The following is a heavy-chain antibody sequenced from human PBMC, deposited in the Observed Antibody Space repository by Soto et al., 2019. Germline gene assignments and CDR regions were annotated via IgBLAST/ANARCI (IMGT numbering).Heavy chain of an antibody. Sequence: GASVKVSCKASGYTFTSYAMHWVRQAPGQRLEWMGWINAGNGNTKYSQKFQGRVTITRDTSASTAYMELSSLRSEDTAVYYCAKDKGRGYSYGYLVYWGQGTLVTVSS. CDR1: GYTFTSYA. J-gene: IGHJ4*02. CDR2: INAGNGNT. V-gene: IGHV1-3*01. D-gene: IGHD5-18*01. CDR3: AKDKGRGYSYGYLVY.